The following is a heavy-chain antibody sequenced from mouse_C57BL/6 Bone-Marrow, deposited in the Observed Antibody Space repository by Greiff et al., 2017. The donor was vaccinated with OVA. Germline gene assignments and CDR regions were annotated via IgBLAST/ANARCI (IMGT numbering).Heavy chain of an antibody. Sequence: EVKLMESGGGLVQPKGSLKLSCAASGFSFNTYAMNWVRQAPGKGLEWVARIRSKSNNYATYYADSVKDRFTISRDDSESMLYLQMNNLKTEDTAMYYCVRHGGYYGWFAYWGQGTLVTVSA. CDR3: VRHGGYYGWFAY. J-gene: IGHJ3*01. CDR2: IRSKSNNYAT. CDR1: GFSFNTYA. V-gene: IGHV10-1*01. D-gene: IGHD2-3*01.